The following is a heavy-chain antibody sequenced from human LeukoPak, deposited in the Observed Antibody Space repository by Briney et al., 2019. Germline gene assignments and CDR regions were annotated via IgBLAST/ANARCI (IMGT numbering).Heavy chain of an antibody. J-gene: IGHJ4*02. V-gene: IGHV1-2*02. Sequence: ASVKVSCKASGYTFSDYFIHWVRQAPGQGPEWMGWINPNNGGTKYAQKFQGRVTMIRDTSISTTYMELSSLRSDDTAIYYCARDRSSGRDFDHWGQGTLVTVSS. CDR3: ARDRSSGRDFDH. CDR1: GYTFSDYF. CDR2: INPNNGGT. D-gene: IGHD6-25*01.